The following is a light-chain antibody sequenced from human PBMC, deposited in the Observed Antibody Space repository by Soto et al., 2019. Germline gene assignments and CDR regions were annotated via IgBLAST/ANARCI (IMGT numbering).Light chain of an antibody. V-gene: IGLV2-8*01. CDR1: SSDVGGYKY. Sequence: QSALTQPPSASGSPGQSVTISCTGTSSDVGGYKYVSWYQQHPGKAPKLMIYEVSKRPSGVPDRFSGSKSGNTASLTVSGLQAEDEADYFCISYAGMIVLFGGGTKLTVL. J-gene: IGLJ2*01. CDR2: EVS. CDR3: ISYAGMIVL.